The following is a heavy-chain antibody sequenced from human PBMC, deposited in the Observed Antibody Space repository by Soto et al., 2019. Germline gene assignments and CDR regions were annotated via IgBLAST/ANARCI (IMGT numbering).Heavy chain of an antibody. D-gene: IGHD1-26*01. Sequence: EVQLVESGGGLVQPGGSLRFSCAASGFTFSSYWMHWVRQAPGKGLVWVSRINSDGSTTSYADSVKGRFTISRDNAKNTLYLQMNSLRAEDTAVYYCTRVSIGYYGVFDYWGQGTLVTVSS. CDR1: GFTFSSYW. CDR2: INSDGSTT. V-gene: IGHV3-74*01. CDR3: TRVSIGYYGVFDY. J-gene: IGHJ4*02.